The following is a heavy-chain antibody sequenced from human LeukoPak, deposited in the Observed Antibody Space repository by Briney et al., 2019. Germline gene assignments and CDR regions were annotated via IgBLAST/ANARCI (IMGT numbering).Heavy chain of an antibody. CDR2: ISTSGTT. J-gene: IGHJ4*02. V-gene: IGHV4-4*07. CDR3: ARDVVAAAGTWDY. CDR1: GDSISYYY. Sequence: SVTLSLTCTVSGDSISYYYWSWIRQPAGKGLEWIGRISTSGTTNYNPSLKSRVTMSVDTSKNQFSLKLSSVTAADTAVYYCARDVVAAAGTWDYWGQGTLVTVSS. D-gene: IGHD6-13*01.